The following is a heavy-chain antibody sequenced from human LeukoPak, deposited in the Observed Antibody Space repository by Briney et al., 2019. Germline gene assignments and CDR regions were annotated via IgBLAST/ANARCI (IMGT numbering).Heavy chain of an antibody. CDR2: ISYSGST. J-gene: IGHJ5*02. CDR3: AREFYSALRS. D-gene: IGHD2-21*01. CDR1: GGSISSYY. Sequence: PSETLSLTCSVSGGSISSYYWSWIRPPPGKGLEWIGYISYSGSTNYNPSLQSRVTISVDTSTTKFSLKLSSVTAADTAVYYCAREFYSALRSWGQGTLVTVSS. V-gene: IGHV4-59*01.